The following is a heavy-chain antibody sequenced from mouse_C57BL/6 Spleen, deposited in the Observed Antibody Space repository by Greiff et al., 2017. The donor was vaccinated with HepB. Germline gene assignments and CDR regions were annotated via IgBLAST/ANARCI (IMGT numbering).Heavy chain of an antibody. J-gene: IGHJ1*03. CDR3: AKGITTVVAHWYFDV. CDR2: ISSGSSTI. CDR1: GFTFSDYG. D-gene: IGHD1-1*01. V-gene: IGHV5-17*01. Sequence: EVQGVESGGGLVKPGGSLKLSCAASGFTFSDYGMHWVRQAPEKGLEWVAYISSGSSTIYYADTVKGRFTISRDNAKNTLFLQMTSLRSEDTAMYYCAKGITTVVAHWYFDVWGTGTTVTVSS.